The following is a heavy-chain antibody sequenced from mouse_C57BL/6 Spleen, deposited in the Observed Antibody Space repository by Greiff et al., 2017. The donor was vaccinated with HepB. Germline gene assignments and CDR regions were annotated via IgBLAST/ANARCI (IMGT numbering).Heavy chain of an antibody. Sequence: VQLLESGAELVRPGASVTLSCKASGYTFTDYEMHWVKQTPVHGLEWIGAIDPETGGTAYNQKFKGKAILTADKSSSTAYMELRSLTSEDSAVYYCTRQLRPHYYAMDYWGQGTSVTVSS. J-gene: IGHJ4*01. CDR2: IDPETGGT. V-gene: IGHV1-15*01. CDR3: TRQLRPHYYAMDY. CDR1: GYTFTDYE. D-gene: IGHD3-2*02.